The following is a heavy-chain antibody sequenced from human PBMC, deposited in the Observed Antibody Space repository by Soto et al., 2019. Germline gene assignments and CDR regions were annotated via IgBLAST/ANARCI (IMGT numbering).Heavy chain of an antibody. CDR1: GGTFSGYA. V-gene: IGHV1-69*13. J-gene: IGHJ6*02. D-gene: IGHD3-3*01. CDR2: IIPIFGTA. Sequence: SVKVSCKASGGTFSGYAISWVRQAPGQGLEWMGGIIPIFGTANYAQKFQGRVTITADESTSTAYMELSSLRSEDTAVYYCAREVKLITIFGVVTPDYYYYGMDVWGQGTTVTVSS. CDR3: AREVKLITIFGVVTPDYYYYGMDV.